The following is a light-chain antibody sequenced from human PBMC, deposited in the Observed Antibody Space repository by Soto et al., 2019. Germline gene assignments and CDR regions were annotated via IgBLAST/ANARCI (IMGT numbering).Light chain of an antibody. CDR2: GAS. J-gene: IGKJ3*01. V-gene: IGKV3-20*01. Sequence: EIVLTQSPGTLSLSPGERATLPYRASQSVSSSYLAWYQQKPGQAPRLLIYGASSRATGIPDRFSGSGSGTDFTLTISSLGPEDFAVYYCQQYQTFGPGTKVDIK. CDR1: QSVSSSY. CDR3: QQYQT.